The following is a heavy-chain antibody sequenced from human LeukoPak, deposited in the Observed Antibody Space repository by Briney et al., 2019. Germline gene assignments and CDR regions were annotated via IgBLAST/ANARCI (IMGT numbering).Heavy chain of an antibody. V-gene: IGHV1-46*01. CDR3: ARLSGSYYGSFRPETDY. D-gene: IGHD1-26*01. CDR1: GYTFTSYY. J-gene: IGHJ4*02. Sequence: AASVKVSCKASGYTFTSYYMHWVRQAPAQGLEWMGIINPIGGSTSYAQKFQGRVTMTRDTSTSTVYMELRSLRSEDTAVYYCARLSGSYYGSFRPETDYWGQGTLVTVSS. CDR2: INPIGGST.